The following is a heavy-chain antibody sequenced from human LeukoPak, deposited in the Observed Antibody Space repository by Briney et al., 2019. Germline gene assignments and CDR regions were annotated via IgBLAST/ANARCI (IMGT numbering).Heavy chain of an antibody. D-gene: IGHD1-1*01. V-gene: IGHV4-30-2*01. CDR3: ARSLFRHQVEPFDY. CDR1: GASISSGVNS. Sequence: PSETLSLTCAVSGASISSGVNSWSWFRRPQGKGLEWFGYIYHSGSTYYNPSLKSRVTISVDRSKNQFSLQLNFVTPEDTAVYYCARSLFRHQVEPFDYWGQGTLVTVSS. CDR2: IYHSGST. J-gene: IGHJ4*02.